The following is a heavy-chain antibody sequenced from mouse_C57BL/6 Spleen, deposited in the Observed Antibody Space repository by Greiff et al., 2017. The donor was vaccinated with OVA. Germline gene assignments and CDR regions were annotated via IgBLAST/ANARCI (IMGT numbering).Heavy chain of an antibody. CDR1: GYSITSGYY. Sequence: VQLQQSGPGLVKPSQSLSLTCSVTGYSITSGYYWNWIRQFPGNKLEWMGYISYDGSNNYNPSLKNRISITRDTSKNQFFLKLNSVTTEDTATYYCARAPYGNSFDYWGQGTTLTVSS. V-gene: IGHV3-6*01. CDR3: ARAPYGNSFDY. J-gene: IGHJ2*01. CDR2: ISYDGSN. D-gene: IGHD2-1*01.